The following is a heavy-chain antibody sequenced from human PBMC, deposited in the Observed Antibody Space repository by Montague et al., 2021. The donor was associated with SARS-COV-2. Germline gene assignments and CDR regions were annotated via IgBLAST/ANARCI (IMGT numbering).Heavy chain of an antibody. V-gene: IGHV4-39*07. CDR3: ARVGVPYYDILTGYYIEGSDAFDI. CDR2: VYYSGST. D-gene: IGHD3-9*01. CDR1: GGSISGSTYL. Sequence: SETLSLTCTVSGGSISGSTYLWDWLRQPPGKGLEWIASVYYSGSTNYNPSLKSRVTISVDTSKNQFSLKLSSVTAADTAVYYCARVGVPYYDILTGYYIEGSDAFDIWGQGTMVTVSS. J-gene: IGHJ3*02.